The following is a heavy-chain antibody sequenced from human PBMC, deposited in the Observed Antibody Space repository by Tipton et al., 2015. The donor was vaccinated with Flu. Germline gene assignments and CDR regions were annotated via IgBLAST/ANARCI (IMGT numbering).Heavy chain of an antibody. Sequence: SLRLSYAASGFTFSSYGMHWVRQAPGKGLEWVAFIRYDGSNKYYADSVKGRFTISRDNSKNTLYLQMNSLRAEDTAVYYCAKSSHYYDSSGSAFDIWGQGTMVTVSS. J-gene: IGHJ3*02. CDR3: AKSSHYYDSSGSAFDI. CDR2: IRYDGSNK. CDR1: GFTFSSYG. D-gene: IGHD3-22*01. V-gene: IGHV3-30*02.